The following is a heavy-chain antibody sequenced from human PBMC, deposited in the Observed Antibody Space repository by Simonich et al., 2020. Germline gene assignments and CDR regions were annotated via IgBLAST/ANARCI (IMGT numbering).Heavy chain of an antibody. CDR3: ARGRGGMSRGYVDY. J-gene: IGHJ4*02. Sequence: QVQLVQSGAEVKKPGASVKVSCKASGYTFTSYAINWVRQATGKGLEWVGWMNPNSGNTGYAKKFQGRVTITRNTSISTAYMELSSLRSEDTAVDYCARGRGGMSRGYVDYWGQGTLVTVSS. CDR2: MNPNSGNT. D-gene: IGHD2-15*01. V-gene: IGHV1-8*03. CDR1: GYTFTSYA.